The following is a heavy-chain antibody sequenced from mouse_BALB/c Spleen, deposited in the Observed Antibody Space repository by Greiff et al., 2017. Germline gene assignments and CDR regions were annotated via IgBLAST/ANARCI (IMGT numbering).Heavy chain of an antibody. Sequence: VQLQQSGAELVRPGSSVKISCKASGYAFSSYWMNWVKQRPGQGLEWIGQIYPGDGDTNYNGKFKGKATLTADKSSSTAYMQLSSLTSEDSAVYFCARDGTTATFAMDYWGQGTSVTVSS. D-gene: IGHD1-2*01. CDR3: ARDGTTATFAMDY. V-gene: IGHV1-80*01. J-gene: IGHJ4*01. CDR1: GYAFSSYW. CDR2: IYPGDGDT.